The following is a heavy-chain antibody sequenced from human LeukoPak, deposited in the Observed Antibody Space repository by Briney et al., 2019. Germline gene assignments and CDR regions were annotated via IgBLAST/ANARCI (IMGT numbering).Heavy chain of an antibody. D-gene: IGHD6-19*01. CDR2: ISSSSSYI. V-gene: IGHV3-21*04. Sequence: GGSLRLSCAASGFTFSSYSMNWVRQAPGKGLEWVSSISSSSSYIYYADSVKGRFTISRDNAKNSLYLQMNSLRAEDTAVYYCAKDPKTIGGSSGWFWRYYWGQGTLVTVSS. CDR1: GFTFSSYS. CDR3: AKDPKTIGGSSGWFWRYY. J-gene: IGHJ4*02.